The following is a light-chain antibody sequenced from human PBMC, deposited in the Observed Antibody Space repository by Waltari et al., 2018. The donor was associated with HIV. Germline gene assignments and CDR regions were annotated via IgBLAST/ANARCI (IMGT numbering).Light chain of an antibody. J-gene: IGLJ1*01. Sequence: QSALTQPHSLSGSPGQSLTISCTGTSTDVQTFVSLYQQHPGKAHKVIIFDVNKRPSGVPDRFSGSKSGNTASLTISGLQAEDEADYYCCSHAGNFIFVFGTGTKVTVL. CDR1: STDVQTF. CDR3: CSHAGNFIFV. CDR2: DVN. V-gene: IGLV2-11*01.